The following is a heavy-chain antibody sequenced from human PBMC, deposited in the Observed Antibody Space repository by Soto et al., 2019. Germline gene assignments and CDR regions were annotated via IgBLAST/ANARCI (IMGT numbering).Heavy chain of an antibody. CDR3: ARLYGSSHSYDLDV. CDR1: VVAVRCCY. V-gene: IGHV4-34*01. D-gene: IGHD4-17*01. Sequence: PSETRSISGAGYVVAVRCCYLSWIRQPPGRGLEWIGEINQSGSTNHNPSLRIRVTLSVDTSKNQFSLILSSVTAADTAMYYCARLYGSSHSYDLDVWGQGTAVTVSS. CDR2: INQSGST. J-gene: IGHJ6*02.